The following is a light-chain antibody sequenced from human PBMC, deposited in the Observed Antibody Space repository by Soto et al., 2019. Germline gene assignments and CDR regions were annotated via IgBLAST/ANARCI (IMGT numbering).Light chain of an antibody. CDR1: QTIGIY. V-gene: IGKV1-39*01. Sequence: QMAQSPSYLSASVGDRFTVACRTSQTIGIYLNWYQQKPGKAPRFLIYAASSLQSGVPSRFSGSGYGANFTLTISSMKTEDSETYICQQSHVTPRTFGLGTQVDI. J-gene: IGKJ1*01. CDR2: AAS. CDR3: QQSHVTPRT.